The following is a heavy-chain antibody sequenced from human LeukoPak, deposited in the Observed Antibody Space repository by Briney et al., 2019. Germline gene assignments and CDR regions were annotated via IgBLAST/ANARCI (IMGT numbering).Heavy chain of an antibody. V-gene: IGHV1-69*06. D-gene: IGHD2-15*01. CDR2: IIPIFGTA. CDR1: GGTFSSYA. J-gene: IGHJ3*02. Sequence: SVKVSCKASGGTFSSYAISWVRQAPGQGLDWMGGIIPIFGTANYAQKFQGRVTITADKSTSTAYMELSSLRSEDTAVYYCARDGGYCSGGSCSNDAFDIWGQGTMVTVSS. CDR3: ARDGGYCSGGSCSNDAFDI.